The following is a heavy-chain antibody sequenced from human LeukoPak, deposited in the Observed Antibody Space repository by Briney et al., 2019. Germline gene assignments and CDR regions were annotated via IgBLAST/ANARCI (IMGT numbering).Heavy chain of an antibody. V-gene: IGHV4-59*08. J-gene: IGHJ6*02. CDR2: IYYTGST. CDR3: ARRGEMATIYGMDV. D-gene: IGHD5-24*01. Sequence: SETLSLTCSVSGGYINNYYWAWIRQPPGKGLEWIGSIYYTGSTNYNPSLKNRVTISVDMSKKQFSLKLTSVTAADTAVYYCARRGEMATIYGMDVWGQGATVTVSS. CDR1: GGYINNYY.